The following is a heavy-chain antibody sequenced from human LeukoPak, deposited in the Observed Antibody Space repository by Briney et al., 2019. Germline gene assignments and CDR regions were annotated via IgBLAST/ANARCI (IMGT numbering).Heavy chain of an antibody. J-gene: IGHJ4*02. Sequence: PGGSLRLSCAASEFTFSSYGMHWVRQAPGKGLEWVAVIWYDGSNKCYADSVKGRFTISRDNSKNTLYLQMNSLRAEDTAMYYCAKDFHIAAPREEYFGYWGQGTLVTVSS. D-gene: IGHD6-6*01. CDR2: IWYDGSNK. CDR3: AKDFHIAAPREEYFGY. V-gene: IGHV3-33*06. CDR1: EFTFSSYG.